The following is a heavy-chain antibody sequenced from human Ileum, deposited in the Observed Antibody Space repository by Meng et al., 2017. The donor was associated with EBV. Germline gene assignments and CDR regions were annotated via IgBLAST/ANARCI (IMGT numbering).Heavy chain of an antibody. V-gene: IGHV4-39*07. CDR3: ARDPAYPRGLFDS. J-gene: IGHJ4*02. CDR2: IYRSGSS. D-gene: IGHD3-10*01. Sequence: HLQESGPGPAKPSETLSLTCSGSGDSISNSDHYWNWIRRSPGKGLEWIASIYRSGSSYFDPSLKSRVSLSLDTSKNQFSLKLSSVTAADTALYYCARDPAYPRGLFDSWGQGILVTVSS. CDR1: GDSISNSDHY.